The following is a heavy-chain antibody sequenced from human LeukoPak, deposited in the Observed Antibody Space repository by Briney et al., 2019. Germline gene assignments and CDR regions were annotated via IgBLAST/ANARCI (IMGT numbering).Heavy chain of an antibody. J-gene: IGHJ4*02. CDR2: ISSSSSYI. Sequence: AGGALRLSWAASWITFSYYRMNGVRAAPGGGLEWVSSISSSSSYIYYADSVKGRFTISRDNAKNSLYLQMNSLRAEDTAVYYCTRDNRYYYWGQGTVVTVSS. V-gene: IGHV3-21*01. CDR3: TRDNRYYY. D-gene: IGHD2-21*01. CDR1: WITFSYYR.